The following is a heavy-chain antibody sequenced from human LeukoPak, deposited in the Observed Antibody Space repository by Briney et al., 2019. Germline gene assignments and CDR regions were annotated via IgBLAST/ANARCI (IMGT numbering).Heavy chain of an antibody. J-gene: IGHJ4*02. CDR2: IYSGGST. CDR1: GFIVSNNY. V-gene: IGHV3-53*01. D-gene: IGHD6-13*01. Sequence: GGSLRLSCAASGFIVSNNYMSWVRQAPGKGLEWVSIIYSGGSTYYAGSVKGRFTISRDNSKNTLYLQMNSLRVEDTAVYYCAKELRGPPNAGFDYWGQGTLVTVSS. CDR3: AKELRGPPNAGFDY.